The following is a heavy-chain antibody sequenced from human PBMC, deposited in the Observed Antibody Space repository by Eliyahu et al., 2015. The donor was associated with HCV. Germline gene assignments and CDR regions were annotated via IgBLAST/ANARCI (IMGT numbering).Heavy chain of an antibody. CDR1: GFIXTDYW. V-gene: IGHV3-7*01. CDR3: GNSVI. J-gene: IGHJ4*02. Sequence: ELQLVESGGGXVQPGGSLRLSCAASGFIXTDYWMRWVRQAPGKGLEWVANIKPDGSERNYMDSVKGRFIISRDNAKNSLFLQINSLRAEDTAVYYCGNSVIGGQGTLVTVSS. D-gene: IGHD2-21*01. CDR2: IKPDGSER.